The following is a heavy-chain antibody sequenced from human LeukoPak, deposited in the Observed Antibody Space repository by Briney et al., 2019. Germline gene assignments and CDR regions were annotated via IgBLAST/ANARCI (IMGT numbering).Heavy chain of an antibody. V-gene: IGHV3-23*01. CDR3: ARITMSRFDP. CDR2: ISGSGGYT. CDR1: GFTFSSYG. D-gene: IGHD3-10*02. J-gene: IGHJ5*02. Sequence: GGSLRLSCAASGFTFSSYGMSWVRQAPGKGLEWVSSISGSGGYTYYADSVKGRFTISRDSSKNTLYLQMNSLRAEDTAVYYCARITMSRFDPWGQGTLVTVS.